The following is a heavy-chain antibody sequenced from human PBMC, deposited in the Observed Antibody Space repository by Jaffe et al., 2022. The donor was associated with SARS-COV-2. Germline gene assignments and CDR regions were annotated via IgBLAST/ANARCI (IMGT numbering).Heavy chain of an antibody. CDR2: IKSKTDGGTT. V-gene: IGHV3-15*01. CDR3: TTEAPRGGYSYGPLKADFDY. Sequence: EVQLVESGGGLVKPGGSLRLSCAASGFTFSNAWMSWVRQAPGKGLEWVGRIKSKTDGGTTDYAAPVKGRFTISRDDSKNTLYLQMNSLKTEDTAVYYCTTEAPRGGYSYGPLKADFDYWGQGTLVTVSS. J-gene: IGHJ4*02. D-gene: IGHD5-18*01. CDR1: GFTFSNAW.